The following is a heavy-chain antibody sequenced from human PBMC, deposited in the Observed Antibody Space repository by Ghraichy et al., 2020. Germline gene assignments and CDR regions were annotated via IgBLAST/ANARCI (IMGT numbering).Heavy chain of an antibody. D-gene: IGHD5-12*01. CDR3: TRVGIYSGYDGY. Sequence: GGSLRLSCTASGFTFGDYAMSWVRQAPGKGLEWVGFIRSKAYGGTTEYAASVKGRFTISRDDSKSIAYLQMNSLKTEDTAVYYCTRVGIYSGYDGYWGQGTLVTVSS. CDR2: IRSKAYGGTT. CDR1: GFTFGDYA. J-gene: IGHJ4*02. V-gene: IGHV3-49*04.